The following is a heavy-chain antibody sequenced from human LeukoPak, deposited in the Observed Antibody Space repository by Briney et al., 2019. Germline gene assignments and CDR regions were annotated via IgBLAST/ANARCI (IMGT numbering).Heavy chain of an antibody. CDR1: GFTFSSYA. CDR3: AKGTYSSSWYRPDY. D-gene: IGHD6-13*01. V-gene: IGHV3-23*01. Sequence: GGSLRLSCAASGFTFSSYAMSWVRQAPGKGLEWVSAISGSGGSTYYADSVKGRFTISRDNSKNTLYLQMNSLRAEDTAVYYCAKGTYSSSWYRPDYWGQGTLVTVSS. CDR2: ISGSGGST. J-gene: IGHJ4*02.